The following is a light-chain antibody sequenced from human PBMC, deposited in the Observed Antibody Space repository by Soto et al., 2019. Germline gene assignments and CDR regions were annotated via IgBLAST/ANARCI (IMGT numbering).Light chain of an antibody. Sequence: EIVLTXSPATLXXXPGXXXXXXXXASXXVSSYLAWYQQKPGQAPRLLIYDASNRATGIPARFSGSGSGTDFTLTISSLEPEDFALYYCQQRYNWPLTFGGGTKVEIK. CDR3: QQRYNWPLT. CDR2: DAS. CDR1: XXVSSY. V-gene: IGKV3-11*01. J-gene: IGKJ4*01.